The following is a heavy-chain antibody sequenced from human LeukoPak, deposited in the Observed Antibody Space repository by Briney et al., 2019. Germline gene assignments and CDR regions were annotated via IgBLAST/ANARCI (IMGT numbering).Heavy chain of an antibody. Sequence: GGSLRLSCAASGFTFSSYSMNWVRQAPGKGLEWVSSISSSSSSSYIYYADSVKGRFTISRDNAKNSLYLQMNSLRAEDTAVYYCARVVPKPRGVMDYWGQGTLVTVPS. J-gene: IGHJ4*02. CDR1: GFTFSSYS. V-gene: IGHV3-21*01. CDR2: ISSSSSSSYI. CDR3: ARVVPKPRGVMDY. D-gene: IGHD2-2*01.